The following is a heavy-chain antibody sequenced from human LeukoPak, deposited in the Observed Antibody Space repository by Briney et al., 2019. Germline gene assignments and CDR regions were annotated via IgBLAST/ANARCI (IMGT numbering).Heavy chain of an antibody. CDR2: IYPGDSDT. D-gene: IGHD5-24*01. Sequence: GESPKISCKGSGYTFTNYWIAWVRQMPGKGLEWMGIIYPGDSDTRYSPSFQGQVTISADKSISTAYLQWSSVKASDTAMYYCARSISIAMAVDYWGQGTLVTVSS. V-gene: IGHV5-51*01. J-gene: IGHJ4*02. CDR3: ARSISIAMAVDY. CDR1: GYTFTNYW.